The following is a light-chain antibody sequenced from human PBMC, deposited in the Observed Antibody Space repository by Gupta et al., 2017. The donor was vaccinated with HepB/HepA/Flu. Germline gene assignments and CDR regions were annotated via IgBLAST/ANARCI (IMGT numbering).Light chain of an antibody. V-gene: IGLV3-19*01. J-gene: IGLJ3*02. CDR2: NNN. Sequence: SELTQDPAASVALGQTVRITCQADSLRRLYVNWYQQKPGQAPLLVIHNNNKRPSVIPDRFSGSISGDTASSVTVGAQADDEAADYYSSGDRSNGFFVFGGGTRLTVL. CDR1: SLRRLY. CDR3: SSGDRSNGFFV.